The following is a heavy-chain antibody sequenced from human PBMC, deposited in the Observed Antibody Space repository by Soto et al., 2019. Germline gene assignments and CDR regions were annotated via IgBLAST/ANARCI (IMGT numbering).Heavy chain of an antibody. D-gene: IGHD3-10*01. CDR3: ARGMLRGVIKDAFDI. CDR2: IYYSGST. Sequence: SETLSLTCTVSGGSISSGDYYWSWIRQPPGKGLEWIGYIYYSGSTYSNPSLKSRLTISVDTSKNQFSLKLTSVTAADTAVYYCARGMLRGVIKDAFDIWGQGTKVTVS. V-gene: IGHV4-30-4*01. J-gene: IGHJ3*02. CDR1: GGSISSGDYY.